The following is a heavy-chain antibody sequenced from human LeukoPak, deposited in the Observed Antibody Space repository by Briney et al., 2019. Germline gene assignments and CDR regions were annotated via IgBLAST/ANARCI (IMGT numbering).Heavy chain of an antibody. Sequence: GASVKVSCKASGYIFTKYVVHWVRQAPGQRPEWMGWIKAGNGDTKYSQNFQDRLTITRDTSASTVHMELSRLTSEDTALYYCARDDCGDTCYPGGYWGQGTLVTVSS. V-gene: IGHV1-3*01. CDR1: GYIFTKYV. CDR3: ARDDCGDTCYPGGY. D-gene: IGHD2-21*01. J-gene: IGHJ4*02. CDR2: IKAGNGDT.